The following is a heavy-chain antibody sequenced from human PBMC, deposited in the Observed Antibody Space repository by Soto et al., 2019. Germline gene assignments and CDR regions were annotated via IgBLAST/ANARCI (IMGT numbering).Heavy chain of an antibody. CDR1: GFTFSSYG. D-gene: IGHD1-26*01. V-gene: IGHV3-33*01. J-gene: IGHJ6*02. Sequence: GGSLRLSCAASGFTFSSYGMHWVRQAPGKGLEWVAVIWYDGSNKYYADSVKGRFTISRDNSKNTLYLQMNSLRAEDTAVYYCAREVGSTSYYDGMDVWGQGTTVTVSS. CDR3: AREVGSTSYYDGMDV. CDR2: IWYDGSNK.